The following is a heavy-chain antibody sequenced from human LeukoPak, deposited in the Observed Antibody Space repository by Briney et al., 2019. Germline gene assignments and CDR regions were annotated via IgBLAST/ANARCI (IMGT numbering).Heavy chain of an antibody. CDR1: GFTLSTYS. CDR2: ISSSGSTI. Sequence: GGSLRLTCAVSGFTLSTYSMNWVRKAPGKGLEWVSYISSSGSTIHYADSVRGRFTISRDNSKSTLYLQMNSLRAEDTAVYYCAKDRHSDYGLGGFDIWGQGTRVTVSS. CDR3: AKDRHSDYGLGGFDI. D-gene: IGHD4-17*01. V-gene: IGHV3-48*01. J-gene: IGHJ3*02.